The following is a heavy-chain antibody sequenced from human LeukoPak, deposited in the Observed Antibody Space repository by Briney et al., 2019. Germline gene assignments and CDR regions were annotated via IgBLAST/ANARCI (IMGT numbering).Heavy chain of an antibody. J-gene: IGHJ6*04. D-gene: IGHD2-2*01. CDR1: GYSISSSNW. Sequence: SDTLFLTCAVSGYSISSSNWWGWIRQPPGKGLEWIGYIYYSGSTYYNPSLKSRVTMSVDTSKNQFSLKLSSVTAVDTAVYYCAATYLSSTSWEAMDVWGKGTTVIVSS. CDR3: AATYLSSTSWEAMDV. V-gene: IGHV4-28*01. CDR2: IYYSGST.